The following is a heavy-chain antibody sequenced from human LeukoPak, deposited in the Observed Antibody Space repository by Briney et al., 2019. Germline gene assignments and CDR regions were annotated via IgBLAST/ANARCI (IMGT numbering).Heavy chain of an antibody. CDR2: ISGGGDAT. D-gene: IGHD2-21*01. CDR1: GFSFNNYA. Sequence: GGSLRLSCAASGFSFNNYAMSWVRQAPGKGLEWVSAISGGGDATKYADSVKGRFTISRDNSKNTLSLQMNSLRAEDTAVYYCAKSDCGTIGCKLLNYWGQGTLVTVSS. V-gene: IGHV3-23*01. CDR3: AKSDCGTIGCKLLNY. J-gene: IGHJ4*02.